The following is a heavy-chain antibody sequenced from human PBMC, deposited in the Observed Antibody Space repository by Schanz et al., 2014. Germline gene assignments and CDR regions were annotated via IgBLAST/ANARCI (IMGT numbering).Heavy chain of an antibody. CDR2: ISGGGGTT. CDR1: GFTFSTHA. V-gene: IGHV3-23*01. CDR3: ARPPHDSSGYYPFDY. D-gene: IGHD3-22*01. J-gene: IGHJ4*02. Sequence: EMQLLESGGGLIQPGGSLRLSCAASGFTFSTHAMSWVRQAPGKGLEWVSAISGGGGTTYYADSVKGRFTISRDNSKNTLYLQMNSLRAEDTAVYYCARPPHDSSGYYPFDYWGQGTLXTVSS.